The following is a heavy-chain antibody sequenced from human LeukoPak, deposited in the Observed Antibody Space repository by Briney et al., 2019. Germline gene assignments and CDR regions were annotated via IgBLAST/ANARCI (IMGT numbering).Heavy chain of an antibody. CDR3: ARKAYGLDV. CDR1: GFTFNNYW. J-gene: IGHJ6*04. Sequence: GGSLRLSCAASGFTFNNYWIHWVRQAPGKGLEWVANIKQDGSEKYYVDSVKGRFTISRDNAKNSLYLQMNSLRAEDTAVYYCARKAYGLDVWGKGTTVTVSS. V-gene: IGHV3-7*03. CDR2: IKQDGSEK.